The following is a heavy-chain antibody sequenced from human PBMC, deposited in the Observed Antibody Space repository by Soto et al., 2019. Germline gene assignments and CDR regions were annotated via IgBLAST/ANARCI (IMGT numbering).Heavy chain of an antibody. D-gene: IGHD3-22*01. Sequence: QLQLQESGPGLVKPSETLSLTCTVSGGSISSSSYYWGWIRQPPGKGLEWIGSIYYSGSTYYNPSLKSRVTISVDTSKNQFSLKLSSVTAADTAVYYCARHNYDSSGMDFDYWGQGTLVTVSS. CDR3: ARHNYDSSGMDFDY. CDR1: GGSISSSSYY. V-gene: IGHV4-39*01. J-gene: IGHJ4*02. CDR2: IYYSGST.